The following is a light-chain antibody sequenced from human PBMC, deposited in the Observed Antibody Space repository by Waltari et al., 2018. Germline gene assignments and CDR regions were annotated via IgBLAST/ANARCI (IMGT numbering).Light chain of an antibody. V-gene: IGKV1-39*01. CDR1: QSISSY. CDR3: QQSYSTPLYT. J-gene: IGKJ2*01. Sequence: DIQMTQSPSPLSASVGDSVTITCPGRQSISSYLNWYQQKPGKAPKLLIYAASSMQSGVPSRFSGSGSGTDVTLTISSLQPEDCATYYCQQSYSTPLYTFGQGTKLEIK. CDR2: AAS.